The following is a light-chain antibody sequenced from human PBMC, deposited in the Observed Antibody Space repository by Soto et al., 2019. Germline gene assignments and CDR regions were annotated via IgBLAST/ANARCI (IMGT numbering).Light chain of an antibody. CDR3: QQRYNWPLT. CDR1: QSIDTY. CDR2: DAS. V-gene: IGKV3-11*01. J-gene: IGKJ4*01. Sequence: EIVLTQSPAPLSSSPGERATLSCRASQSIDTYLAWYQQKPGQAPRLLIYDASDRATGVPARFSGSGSGTAFTLTISGLEPEDFALYYCQQRYNWPLTFGGGTKVDIK.